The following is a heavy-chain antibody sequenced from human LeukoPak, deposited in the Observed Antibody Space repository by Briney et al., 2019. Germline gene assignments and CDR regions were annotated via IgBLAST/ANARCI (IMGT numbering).Heavy chain of an antibody. Sequence: GGSLRLSCAASGFTFSSYAMSWVRQAPGKGLEWVSAISGSGGSTYYADSVKGRFTISRDNSKNTLYLQMNSLRAEDTAVYYCAKVSRGTVTTRSYAFDIWGQGTMVTVSS. CDR3: AKVSRGTVTTRSYAFDI. CDR2: ISGSGGST. V-gene: IGHV3-23*01. J-gene: IGHJ3*02. D-gene: IGHD4-17*01. CDR1: GFTFSSYA.